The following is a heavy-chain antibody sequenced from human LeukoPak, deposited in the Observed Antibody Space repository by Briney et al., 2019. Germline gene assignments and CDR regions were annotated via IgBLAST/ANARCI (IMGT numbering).Heavy chain of an antibody. CDR1: GFTFSSYS. V-gene: IGHV3-21*01. CDR3: ARVNSSGWYDYFDY. D-gene: IGHD6-19*01. CDR2: ISSSSSYI. Sequence: GGSLRLSCAASGFTFSSYSMNWVRQAPGKGLEWVSSISSSSSYIYYADSVKGRFTIFRDNAKNSLYLQMNSLRAEDTAVYYCARVNSSGWYDYFDYWGQGTLVTVSS. J-gene: IGHJ4*02.